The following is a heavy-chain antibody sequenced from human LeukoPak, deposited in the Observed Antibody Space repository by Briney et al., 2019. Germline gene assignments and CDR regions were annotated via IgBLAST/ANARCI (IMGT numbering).Heavy chain of an antibody. CDR2: ICYDGRKS. Sequence: AGCLRHSCVATGFTFSNFGMHWVRQAPGRGRDWVGLICYDGRKSYYADSVKDRFTFSRENSKNTVYLQMNSLRADDTAVYFCVRDRGGYHYFDYWGQGTLVTVSS. J-gene: IGHJ4*02. CDR3: VRDRGGYHYFDY. CDR1: GFTFSNFG. D-gene: IGHD3-16*02. V-gene: IGHV3-33*01.